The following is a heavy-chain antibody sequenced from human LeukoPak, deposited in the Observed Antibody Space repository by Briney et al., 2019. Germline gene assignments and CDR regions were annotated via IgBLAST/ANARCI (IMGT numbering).Heavy chain of an antibody. CDR1: GFTFNNYW. V-gene: IGHV3-7*01. CDR2: IKQDGSEK. D-gene: IGHD3-3*01. CDR3: ASTRTILRFLEWLPPNYYGMDV. Sequence: GGSLRLSCAASGFTFNNYWMSWVRQAPGKGLEWVANIKQDGSEKYYVDSVKGRFTISRDNAKNSLYLQMNSLRAEDTAVYYCASTRTILRFLEWLPPNYYGMDVWGQGTTVTVSS. J-gene: IGHJ6*02.